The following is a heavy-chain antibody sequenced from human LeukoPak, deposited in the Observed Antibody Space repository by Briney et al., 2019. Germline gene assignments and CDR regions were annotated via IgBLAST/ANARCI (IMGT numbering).Heavy chain of an antibody. CDR3: ARDYFGSPSALDY. CDR2: VNQGATQK. V-gene: IGHV3-7*03. Sequence: GGSLRLSCAASGFDFSTQWMSWVRQAPGKGLEWVAIVNQGATQKYYVDSVKGRFTISRDNAKNSLYLQMNSLRAEDTALYYCARDYFGSPSALDYWGQGTLVTVSS. D-gene: IGHD1-26*01. J-gene: IGHJ4*02. CDR1: GFDFSTQW.